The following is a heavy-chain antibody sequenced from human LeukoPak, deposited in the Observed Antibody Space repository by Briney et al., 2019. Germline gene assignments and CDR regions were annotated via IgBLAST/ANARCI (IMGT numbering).Heavy chain of an antibody. D-gene: IGHD3-16*01. CDR3: ARALYLITSTYYFEY. V-gene: IGHV3-7*03. CDR2: IKQDGSEK. Sequence: GGSLRLSCAASGFTFSSYWMSWVRQAPGKGLEWVANIKQDGSEKYYVDSVKGRFTISRDNAKNSLYLQMNSLRAEDTAVYYCARALYLITSTYYFEYWGQGTLVTVSS. CDR1: GFTFSSYW. J-gene: IGHJ4*02.